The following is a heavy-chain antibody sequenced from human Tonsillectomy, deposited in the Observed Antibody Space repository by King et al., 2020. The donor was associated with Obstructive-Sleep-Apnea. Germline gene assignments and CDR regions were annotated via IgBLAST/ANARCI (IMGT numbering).Heavy chain of an antibody. Sequence: VQLVESGGDLVKPGGSLRLSCAASGFTFSDYYMSWIRQAPGKGLEWVSYISSSGTTIYYADFVKGRFTISRDNAKNSLYLQMISLRAEDTAVYSCARFRIAAAPWDWYFDLWGRGTLVTVSS. D-gene: IGHD6-13*01. CDR1: GFTFSDYY. CDR3: ARFRIAAAPWDWYFDL. J-gene: IGHJ2*01. V-gene: IGHV3-11*01. CDR2: ISSSGTTI.